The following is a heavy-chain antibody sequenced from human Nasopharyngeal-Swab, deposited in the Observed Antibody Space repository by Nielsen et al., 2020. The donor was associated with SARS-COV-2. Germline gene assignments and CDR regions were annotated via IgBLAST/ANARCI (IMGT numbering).Heavy chain of an antibody. V-gene: IGHV4-61*01. CDR3: ARDGDKIAAAGTLGWFDP. J-gene: IGHJ5*02. CDR2: IYYSGST. D-gene: IGHD6-13*01. Sequence: SDPLSLTCTVSGGSVSSGRYYWSWIRQPPGKGLEWIGYIYYSGSTNYNPSLKSRVTISVDTSKNQFSLKLSSVTAADTAVYYCARDGDKIAAAGTLGWFDPWGQGTLVTVSS. CDR1: GGSVSSGRYY.